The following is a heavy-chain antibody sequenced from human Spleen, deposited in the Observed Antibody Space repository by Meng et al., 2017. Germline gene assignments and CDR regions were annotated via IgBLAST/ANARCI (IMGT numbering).Heavy chain of an antibody. J-gene: IGHJ6*02. CDR2: IRSKAYGGTT. CDR3: TREDYGDYPYYYYGMDV. Sequence: GGSLRLSCTASGFTFGDYAMSWFRQAPGKGLEWVGFIRSKAYGGTTEYAASVKGRFTISRDDPKSIAYLQMNSLKTEDTAVYYCTREDYGDYPYYYYGMDVWGQGTTVTVSS. V-gene: IGHV3-49*03. CDR1: GFTFGDYA. D-gene: IGHD4-17*01.